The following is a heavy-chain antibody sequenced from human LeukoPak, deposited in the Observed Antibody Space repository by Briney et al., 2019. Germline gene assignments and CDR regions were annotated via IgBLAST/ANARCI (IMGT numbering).Heavy chain of an antibody. V-gene: IGHV1-8*01. CDR2: MNPNSGNT. CDR1: GYTFTSYD. Sequence: ASVKVSCKAFGYTFTSYDINWVREAPGQGLEWMGWMNPNSGNTGYAQKFQGRVTMTRDTTISTAYMELRRLRSDDTAVYFCARDLSVRGNWFDPWGQGTLVTVSS. CDR3: ARDLSVRGNWFDP. J-gene: IGHJ5*02.